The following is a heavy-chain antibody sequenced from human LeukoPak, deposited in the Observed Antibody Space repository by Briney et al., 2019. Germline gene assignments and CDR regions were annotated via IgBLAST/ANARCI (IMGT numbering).Heavy chain of an antibody. V-gene: IGHV1-69*01. J-gene: IGHJ3*02. CDR3: ARPLRPAYCGGDCYSGRDAFDI. Sequence: SVKVSCKASGGTFSSYAISWVRQAPGQGLEWMGGIIPIFGTANYAQKFQGRVTITADESTSTAYMELSSLRSEDTAVYYCARPLRPAYCGGDCYSGRDAFDIWGQGTMVTISS. CDR1: GGTFSSYA. D-gene: IGHD2-21*02. CDR2: IIPIFGTA.